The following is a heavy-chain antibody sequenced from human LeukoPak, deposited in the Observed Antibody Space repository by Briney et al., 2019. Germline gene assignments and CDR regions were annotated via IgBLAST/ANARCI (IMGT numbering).Heavy chain of an antibody. J-gene: IGHJ4*02. D-gene: IGHD3-22*01. CDR1: GFTFDDYT. CDR3: AKDESHYYDRSGFLDY. CDR2: IKWDGGST. V-gene: IGHV3-43*01. Sequence: PGGSLRLSCAASGFTFDDYTMHWVRQDPGKGLEWVSLIKWDGGSTYYSDSVKGRFTISRDNSKNSLYLQMNSLRTEDTAFYYCAKDESHYYDRSGFLDYWGQGTLVTVSS.